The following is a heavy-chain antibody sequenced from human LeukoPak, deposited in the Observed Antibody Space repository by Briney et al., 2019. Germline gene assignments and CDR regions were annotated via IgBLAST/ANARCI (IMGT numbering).Heavy chain of an antibody. CDR3: ARELVSSGTGYFDL. CDR1: GFTFGNFG. CDR2: ITGSTTWT. J-gene: IGHJ2*01. V-gene: IGHV3-23*01. D-gene: IGHD3-10*02. Sequence: PGGSLRLSCEASGFTFGNFGMTWVRQAPGKGLQWVSGITGSTTWTYYAASVKGRFTVSRDNFQNTLHLQMNSLRADDTAVYYCARELVSSGTGYFDLWGRGTLVTVSS.